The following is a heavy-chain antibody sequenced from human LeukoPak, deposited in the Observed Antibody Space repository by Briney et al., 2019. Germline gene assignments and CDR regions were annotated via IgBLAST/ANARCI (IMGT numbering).Heavy chain of an antibody. V-gene: IGHV4-59*08. CDR3: ARLRSYYDSSGSYYYFDY. CDR1: GGSISGYY. CDR2: VYYTGST. J-gene: IGHJ4*02. D-gene: IGHD3-22*01. Sequence: PSETLSLTCTFAGGSISGYYWSWIRQPPGKGLDWVGYVYYTGSTYYNPSLKSRVTMSVDTSKNQFSLKLSSVSAADTAVYFCARLRSYYDSSGSYYYFDYWGQGTLVTVSS.